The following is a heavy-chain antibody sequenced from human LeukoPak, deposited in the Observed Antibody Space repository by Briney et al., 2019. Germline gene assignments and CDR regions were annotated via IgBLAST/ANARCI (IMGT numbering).Heavy chain of an antibody. D-gene: IGHD3-9*01. CDR3: ARHQLRYFDWLSPGGFDY. Sequence: SETLSLTCAVYGGSFSGYYWSWIRQPPGKGLEWSGEINHSGSTNYNPSLKSRFTISVDTSKTQFSLKLSSVTAADTAVYYCARHQLRYFDWLSPGGFDYWGQGTLVTVSS. CDR2: INHSGST. J-gene: IGHJ4*02. CDR1: GGSFSGYY. V-gene: IGHV4-34*01.